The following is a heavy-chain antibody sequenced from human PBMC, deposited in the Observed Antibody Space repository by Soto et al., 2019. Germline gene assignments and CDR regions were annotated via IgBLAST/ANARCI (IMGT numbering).Heavy chain of an antibody. CDR1: GGTFSSYA. J-gene: IGHJ5*02. V-gene: IGHV1-2*02. D-gene: IGHD3-10*01. CDR2: INSKTGER. CDR3: ARGTGSSWFDL. Sequence: ASVKVSCKASGGTFSSYAISWIRQAPGQGLEWMGWINSKTGERKYARDFQGSVTMTRETSINTAYMELRSQTSDDTAVYYCARGTGSSWFDLWGQGTLVTVSS.